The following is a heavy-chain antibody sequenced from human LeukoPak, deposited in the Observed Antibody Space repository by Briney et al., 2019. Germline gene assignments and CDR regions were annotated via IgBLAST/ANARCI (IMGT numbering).Heavy chain of an antibody. CDR1: GYTFTSYG. CDR2: ISAYNGNT. Sequence: ASVKVSCKASGYTFTSYGISWVRQAPGQGLEWMGWISAYNGNTNYAQRLQGRVTMATDTSTSTAYMELRSLRSDDTAVYYCARAAAAGTLLYWGQGTLVTVSS. D-gene: IGHD6-13*01. CDR3: ARAAAAGTLLY. V-gene: IGHV1-18*01. J-gene: IGHJ4*02.